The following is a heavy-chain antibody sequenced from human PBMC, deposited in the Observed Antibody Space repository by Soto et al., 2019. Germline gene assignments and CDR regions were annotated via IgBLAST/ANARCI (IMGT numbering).Heavy chain of an antibody. V-gene: IGHV4-59*08. D-gene: IGHD3-10*01. CDR1: GGSITIYY. CDR3: ARHRNNYRKSVDY. J-gene: IGHJ4*02. CDR2: VYYIGST. Sequence: PSETLSLTCTLSGGSITIYYCSWIRQPPGKGLEWIAYVYYIGSTNYNTSLKRRVTISVDTSKNQCSLKLSSVTAADSAVYFCARHRNNYRKSVDYWGKGSLVTVSS.